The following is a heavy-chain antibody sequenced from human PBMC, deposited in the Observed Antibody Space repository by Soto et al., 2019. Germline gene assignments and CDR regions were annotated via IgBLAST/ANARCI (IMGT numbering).Heavy chain of an antibody. CDR2: IYSGGST. V-gene: IGHV3-66*01. Sequence: VQLVESGGGLVQPGGSLRLSCAASGFTVSSNYMSWVRQAPGKGLEWVSVIYSGGSTYYADSVKGRFTISRDNSKNTLYLQMNSLRAEDTAVYYCARRFSTVTTLGAFDIWGQGTMVTVSS. D-gene: IGHD4-17*01. CDR3: ARRFSTVTTLGAFDI. J-gene: IGHJ3*02. CDR1: GFTVSSNY.